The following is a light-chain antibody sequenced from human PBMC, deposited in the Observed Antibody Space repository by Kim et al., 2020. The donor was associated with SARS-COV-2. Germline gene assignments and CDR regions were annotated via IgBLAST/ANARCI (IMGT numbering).Light chain of an antibody. CDR2: GAS. V-gene: IGKV3-20*01. J-gene: IGKJ2*01. CDR1: QSVSSSY. CDR3: QQYAFMYT. Sequence: SLSPGERATLSCRASQSVSSSYLAWYQQKPGQAPRLLIYGASSRATGIPDRFSGSGSGTDFTLTISRLEPEDLAVYYCQQYAFMYTFGQGTKLEI.